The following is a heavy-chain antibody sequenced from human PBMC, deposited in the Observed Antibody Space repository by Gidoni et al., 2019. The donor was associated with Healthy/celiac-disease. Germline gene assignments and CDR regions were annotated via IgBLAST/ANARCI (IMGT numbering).Heavy chain of an antibody. Sequence: QITLKESGPTLVKPTQTLTLTCTFSGFSLSTSGVGVGWIRQPPGKALEWLALIYWDDDKRYSPSLKSRLTITKDTSKNQVVLTMTNMDPVDTATYYCAHTNLVVITAPEAFDIWGQGTMVTVSS. CDR2: IYWDDDK. V-gene: IGHV2-5*02. J-gene: IGHJ3*02. CDR1: GFSLSTSGVG. D-gene: IGHD3-22*01. CDR3: AHTNLVVITAPEAFDI.